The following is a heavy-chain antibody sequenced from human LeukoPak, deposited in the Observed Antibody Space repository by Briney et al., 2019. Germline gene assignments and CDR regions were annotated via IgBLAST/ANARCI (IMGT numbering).Heavy chain of an antibody. CDR2: IYYSGST. V-gene: IGHV4-34*01. Sequence: SETLSLTCAVYGGSFSGYYWSWIRQPPGKGLEWIGNIYYSGSTYYNPSLTSRVTISVDTSKNQFSLKLSSVTAADTAVYYCARVSRSGSYFGAFEIWGQGTIVTVSS. CDR1: GGSFSGYY. D-gene: IGHD1-26*01. J-gene: IGHJ3*02. CDR3: ARVSRSGSYFGAFEI.